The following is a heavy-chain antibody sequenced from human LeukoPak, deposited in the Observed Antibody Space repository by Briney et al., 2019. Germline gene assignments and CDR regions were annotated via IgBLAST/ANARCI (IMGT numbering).Heavy chain of an antibody. J-gene: IGHJ6*03. V-gene: IGHV4-59*01. CDR1: GGSISSYY. CDR2: IYYSGSTT. CDR3: ARLNSIAASYYTDV. Sequence: SETLSLTCTVSGGSISSYYWSWIRQPPGKGLELIGYIYYSGSTTSYNPSLKSRVTISVDTSKNQFSLKLSSVTAADTAVYYCARLNSIAASYYTDVWGKGTTVTVSS. D-gene: IGHD6-6*01.